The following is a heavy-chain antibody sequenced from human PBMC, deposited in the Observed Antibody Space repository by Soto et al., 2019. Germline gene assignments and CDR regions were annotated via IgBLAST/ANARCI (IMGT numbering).Heavy chain of an antibody. CDR2: IYHSGST. D-gene: IGHD3-10*02. CDR3: ASIFGELLADVFDI. CDR1: GDSISSRNW. J-gene: IGHJ3*02. Sequence: QVQLQESGPGLVKPSGTLSLTCAVSGDSISSRNWWSWVRQPPGKGLEWIGEIYHSGSTNYNPSLQRRCTISVDKGKNQFSLRLTSVSAADAAVYYCASIFGELLADVFDIWGPGTMVTGSS. V-gene: IGHV4-4*02.